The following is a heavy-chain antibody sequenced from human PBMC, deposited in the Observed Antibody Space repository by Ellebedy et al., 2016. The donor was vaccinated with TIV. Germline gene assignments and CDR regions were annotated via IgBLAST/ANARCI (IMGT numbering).Heavy chain of an antibody. V-gene: IGHV3-30*18. CDR1: GFTFSSYG. CDR3: AKDRIRPYYYYGMDV. CDR2: ISYDGSNK. Sequence: GGSLRLXXAASGFTFSSYGMHWVRQAPGKGLEWVAVISYDGSNKYYADSVKGRFTISRDNSKNTLYLQMNSLRAEDTAVYYCAKDRIRPYYYYGMDVWGQGTTVTVSS. J-gene: IGHJ6*02.